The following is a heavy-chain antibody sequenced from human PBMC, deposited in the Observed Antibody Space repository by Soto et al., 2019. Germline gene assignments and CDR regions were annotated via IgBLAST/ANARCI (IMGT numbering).Heavy chain of an antibody. CDR3: AKTYYYDSSGPSVFDY. J-gene: IGHJ4*02. V-gene: IGHV3-30*18. CDR1: GFTFSSYG. D-gene: IGHD3-22*01. Sequence: PGGSLRLSCAASGFTFSSYGMHWVRQAPGKGLEWVAVISYDGSNKYYADSVKGRFTISRDNSKNTLYLQMNSLRAEDTAVYYCAKTYYYDSSGPSVFDYWGQGTLVTVPS. CDR2: ISYDGSNK.